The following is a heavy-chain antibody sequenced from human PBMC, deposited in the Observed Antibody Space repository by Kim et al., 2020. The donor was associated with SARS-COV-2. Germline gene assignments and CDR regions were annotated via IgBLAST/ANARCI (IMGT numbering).Heavy chain of an antibody. CDR1: GYTFTGYY. J-gene: IGHJ6*02. D-gene: IGHD1-7*01. CDR3: ARDLGGTTFHYYYGMDV. V-gene: IGHV1-2*02. Sequence: ASVKVSCKASGYTFTGYYMHWVRQAPGQGLEWMGWINPNSGGTNYAQKFQGRVTMTRDMSISTAYMELSRLRSDDTAVYYCARDLGGTTFHYYYGMDVWGQGTTVTVSS. CDR2: INPNSGGT.